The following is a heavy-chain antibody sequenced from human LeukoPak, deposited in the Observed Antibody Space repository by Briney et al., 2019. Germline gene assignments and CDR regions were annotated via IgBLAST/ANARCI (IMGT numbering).Heavy chain of an antibody. J-gene: IGHJ6*03. CDR1: GGSISSGSYY. D-gene: IGHD1-26*01. CDR2: IYTSGST. CDR3: ARFQVGATNYYYYMDV. Sequence: SETLSLTCTVSGGSISSGSYYWSWIRQPAGKGLEWIGRIYTSGSTNYNPSLKSRVTISVDTSKNQFSPKLSSVTAADTAVYYCARFQVGATNYYYYMDVWGKGTTVTVSS. V-gene: IGHV4-61*02.